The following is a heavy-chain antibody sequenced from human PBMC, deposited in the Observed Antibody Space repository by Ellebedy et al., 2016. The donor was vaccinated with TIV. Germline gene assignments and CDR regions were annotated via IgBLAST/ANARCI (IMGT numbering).Heavy chain of an antibody. V-gene: IGHV3-48*02. D-gene: IGHD3-22*01. CDR3: AREYDSIARFDD. Sequence: GGSLRLSXAASGFTFSSHTMNWVRQAPGKGLEWISYISSRSSTIYYADSVEGRFTISRDNAKNSLYLQMNSLRDEDTAVYHCAREYDSIARFDDWGQGTLVTVSS. J-gene: IGHJ4*02. CDR2: ISSRSSTI. CDR1: GFTFSSHT.